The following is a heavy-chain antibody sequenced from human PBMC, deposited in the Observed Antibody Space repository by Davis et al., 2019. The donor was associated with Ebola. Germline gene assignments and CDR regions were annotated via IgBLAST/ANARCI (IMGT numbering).Heavy chain of an antibody. J-gene: IGHJ4*02. V-gene: IGHV3-7*01. CDR1: GFTFIGHW. CDR3: ARAGDRLKGILFDY. CDR2: IKQDGSEK. D-gene: IGHD3-16*01. Sequence: GGSLRLSCAASGFTFIGHWMSWVRQAPGKGLEWVANIKQDGSEKYYVDSVKGRFTISRDNAKNSLYLQMNSLRAEDTAVYYCARAGDRLKGILFDYWGQGTLVTVSS.